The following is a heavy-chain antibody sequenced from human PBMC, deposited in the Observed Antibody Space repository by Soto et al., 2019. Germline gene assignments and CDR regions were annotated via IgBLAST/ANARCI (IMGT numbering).Heavy chain of an antibody. V-gene: IGHV3-9*01. D-gene: IGHD3-10*01. J-gene: IGHJ4*02. CDR3: AKDRIPFGELTPYYFDY. CDR1: GFTFDDYA. Sequence: GGSLRLSCAASGFTFDDYAMHWVRQAPGKGLEWVSGISWNSGSIGYADSVKGRFTISRDNAKNSLYLQMNSLRAEDTALYYCAKDRIPFGELTPYYFDYWGQGTLVTVSS. CDR2: ISWNSGSI.